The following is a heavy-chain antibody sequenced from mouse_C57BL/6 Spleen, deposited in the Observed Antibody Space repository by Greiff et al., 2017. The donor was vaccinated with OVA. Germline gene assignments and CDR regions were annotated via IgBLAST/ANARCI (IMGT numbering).Heavy chain of an antibody. D-gene: IGHD2-3*01. CDR3: AREGDGYYGWYFDV. V-gene: IGHV3-6*01. CDR1: GYSITSGYY. Sequence: EVHLVESGPGLVKPSQSLSLTCSVTGYSITSGYYWNWIRQFPGNKLEWMGYISYDGSNNYNPSLKNRISITRDTSKNQFFLKLNSVTTEDTATYYCAREGDGYYGWYFDVWGTGTTVTVSS. J-gene: IGHJ1*03. CDR2: ISYDGSN.